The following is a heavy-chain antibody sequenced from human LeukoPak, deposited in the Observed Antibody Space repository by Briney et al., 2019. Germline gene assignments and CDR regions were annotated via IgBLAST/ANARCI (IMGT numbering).Heavy chain of an antibody. CDR3: ARSATMIVVAVGAFDI. D-gene: IGHD3-22*01. CDR2: ISAYNGNT. V-gene: IGHV1-18*01. J-gene: IGHJ3*02. CDR1: GYTFTSYG. Sequence: ASVKVCSKASGYTFTSYGISWVRQAPGQGLEWMGWISAYNGNTNYAQKVQSRVTMSTDTSTSTAYMELRSLRSDDTAVYYCARSATMIVVAVGAFDIWGQGTIVTVSS.